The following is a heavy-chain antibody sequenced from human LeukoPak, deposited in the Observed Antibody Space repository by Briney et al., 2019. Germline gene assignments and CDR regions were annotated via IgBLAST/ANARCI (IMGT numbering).Heavy chain of an antibody. D-gene: IGHD4-17*01. V-gene: IGHV1-18*01. CDR1: GYTFTSYG. CDR2: ISVYNGNT. Sequence: ASVKVSCKASGYTFTSYGISWVRQAPGQGLEWMGWISVYNGNTNYEQRLQGRVTMTTDTSTTTAYMELRSLRSDDTAVYYCARVHDYGDLPRFDPWGQGTLVTVSS. J-gene: IGHJ5*02. CDR3: ARVHDYGDLPRFDP.